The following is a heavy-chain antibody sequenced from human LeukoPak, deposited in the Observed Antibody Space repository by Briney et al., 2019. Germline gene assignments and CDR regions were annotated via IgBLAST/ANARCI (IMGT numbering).Heavy chain of an antibody. J-gene: IGHJ6*03. CDR2: IIPIFGTA. CDR1: GGTFSSYA. CDR3: ARDLAAVAGTGYYYYMDV. V-gene: IGHV1-69*05. D-gene: IGHD6-19*01. Sequence: GSSVKVSCKASGGTFSSYAISWVRQAPGQGLEWMGGIIPIFGTANYAQKFQGRVTITTDESTSTAYMELSSLRFEDTAVYYCARDLAAVAGTGYYYYMDVWGKGTTVTVSS.